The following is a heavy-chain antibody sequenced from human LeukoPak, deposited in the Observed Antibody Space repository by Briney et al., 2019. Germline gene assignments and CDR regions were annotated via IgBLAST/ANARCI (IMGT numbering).Heavy chain of an antibody. CDR2: ISSSSSTI. D-gene: IGHD3-10*01. CDR3: ARDRSGSSPVDFDY. Sequence: PGGSLRLSCAASGFTFSSYSMNWVRQAPGKGLEWVSYISSSSSTIYYADSVKGRFTISRDNAKNSLYLQMNSLRAEDTAVYYCARDRSGSSPVDFDYWGQGTLVTVSS. J-gene: IGHJ4*02. CDR1: GFTFSSYS. V-gene: IGHV3-48*04.